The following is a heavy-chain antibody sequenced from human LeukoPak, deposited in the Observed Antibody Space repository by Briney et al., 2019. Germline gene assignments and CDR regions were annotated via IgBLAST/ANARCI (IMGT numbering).Heavy chain of an antibody. D-gene: IGHD4-17*01. CDR1: GFPFSNYN. J-gene: IGHJ4*02. CDR2: ISRSSSSM. Sequence: PGGSLRLSCAASGFPFSNYNMNWVRQAPGKGLEWVSYISRSSSSMYYADSVKGRFTISRDNAKNSLYLQMNSLRDEDTAVYYCARGATVTSPFDYWGRGTLVTVSS. V-gene: IGHV3-48*02. CDR3: ARGATVTSPFDY.